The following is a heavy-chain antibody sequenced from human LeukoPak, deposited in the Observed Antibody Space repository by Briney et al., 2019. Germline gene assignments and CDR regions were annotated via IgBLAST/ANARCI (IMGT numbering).Heavy chain of an antibody. J-gene: IGHJ5*02. D-gene: IGHD3-10*01. Sequence: SETLSPTCAVYGGSFSGYYWSWIRQPPGKGLEWIGEIDHSGSTNYNPSLKSRVTISVDTSKNQFSLKLSSVTAADTAVYYCARGGVDLYYYGSGSYYNRGWFDPWGQGTLVTVSS. CDR1: GGSFSGYY. V-gene: IGHV4-34*01. CDR2: IDHSGST. CDR3: ARGGVDLYYYGSGSYYNRGWFDP.